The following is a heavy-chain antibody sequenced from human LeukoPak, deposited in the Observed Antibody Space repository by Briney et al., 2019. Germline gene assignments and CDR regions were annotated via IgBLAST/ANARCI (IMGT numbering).Heavy chain of an antibody. CDR2: IIPILGIA. D-gene: IGHD3-22*01. J-gene: IGHJ4*02. CDR3: AFDYYDSSGYSDY. Sequence: ASVKVSCKASGGTFSSYTISWVRQAPGQGPEWMGRIIPILGIANYAQKFQGRVTITADKSTSTAYMELSSLRSEDTAVYYCAFDYYDSSGYSDYWGQGTLVTVSS. CDR1: GGTFSSYT. V-gene: IGHV1-69*02.